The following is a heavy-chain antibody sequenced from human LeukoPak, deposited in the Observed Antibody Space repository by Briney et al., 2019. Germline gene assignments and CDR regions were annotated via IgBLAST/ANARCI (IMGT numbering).Heavy chain of an antibody. Sequence: GGSLRLSCAASGFTFSSYAMNWVRQAPGKGLEWVSIISGDAGSAAYADSVKGRFTMSRDNAKNTLYLQMNSLRAEDTAVYYCAKDGGYGSWSYYPDYWGQGTLVTVS. CDR2: ISGDAGSA. CDR1: GFTFSSYA. V-gene: IGHV3-23*01. D-gene: IGHD3-10*01. J-gene: IGHJ4*02. CDR3: AKDGGYGSWSYYPDY.